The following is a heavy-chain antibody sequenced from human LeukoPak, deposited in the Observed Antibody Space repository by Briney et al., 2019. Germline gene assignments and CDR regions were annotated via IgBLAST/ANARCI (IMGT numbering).Heavy chain of an antibody. CDR1: GFTFSNYA. V-gene: IGHV3-23*01. CDR2: ITDTGFAT. Sequence: PGGSLRLSCAASGFTFSNYAMTWVHQAPGKGLEWVSGITDTGFATFYADSVRGRFTISRDNSRNTLYLQMDSLRAEDTAVYYCARAGFCSTTTCYNPFDYWGQGTLVTVSS. D-gene: IGHD2-2*01. CDR3: ARAGFCSTTTCYNPFDY. J-gene: IGHJ4*02.